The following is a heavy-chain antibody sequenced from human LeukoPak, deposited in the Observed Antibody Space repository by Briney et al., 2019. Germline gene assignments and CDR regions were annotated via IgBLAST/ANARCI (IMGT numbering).Heavy chain of an antibody. Sequence: GASVKVSCKAFGYTFTNYGISWVRQAPGQGLEWMGWISAYNGHTNYAQRLQGRVTMTTDTSTSTAYMELRSLRSDDTAVYYCARETYYYGSGEYFWFDPWGQGTLVTVSS. D-gene: IGHD3-10*01. CDR2: ISAYNGHT. CDR3: ARETYYYGSGEYFWFDP. CDR1: GYTFTNYG. V-gene: IGHV1-18*01. J-gene: IGHJ5*02.